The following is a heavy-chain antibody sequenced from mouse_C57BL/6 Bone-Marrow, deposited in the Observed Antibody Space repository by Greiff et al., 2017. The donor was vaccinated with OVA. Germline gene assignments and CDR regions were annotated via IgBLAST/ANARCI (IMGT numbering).Heavy chain of an antibody. Sequence: QVQLQQPGAELVKPGASVKLSCKASGYTFTSYWMQWVKQRPGQGLEWIGEIDTSDSYTNYNQKFKGKATLTVATSSITSYMQLSRLTSEDSAVYYCARGGITTWFDYWGKGTTLTVSS. CDR3: ARGGITTWFDY. D-gene: IGHD1-1*01. J-gene: IGHJ2*01. CDR2: IDTSDSYT. CDR1: GYTFTSYW. V-gene: IGHV1-50*01.